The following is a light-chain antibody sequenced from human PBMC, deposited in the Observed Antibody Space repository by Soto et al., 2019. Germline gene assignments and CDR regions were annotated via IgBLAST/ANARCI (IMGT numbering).Light chain of an antibody. CDR2: DAS. CDR1: QSIRSY. Sequence: DIQMTQSPSSLSASVGDRVTITCRASQSIRSYLNWYQQKPGKAPELLIYDASSLQSGVPSRFGGSGSGTDFALTITSLQPEDFATYYCQQSYRTPLTFGQGTKVEVK. V-gene: IGKV1-39*01. CDR3: QQSYRTPLT. J-gene: IGKJ1*01.